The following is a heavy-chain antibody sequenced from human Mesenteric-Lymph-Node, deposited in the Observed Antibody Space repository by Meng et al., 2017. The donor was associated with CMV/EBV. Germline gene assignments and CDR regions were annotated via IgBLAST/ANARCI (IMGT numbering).Heavy chain of an antibody. Sequence: GESLKISCAASGFNVSSDFMSWVRQAPGMGLEWLSVIYSAGNTYYADSVKGRFTISRDNAKSSLYLQMNSLRVDDTAVYYCARAGYDFRSGYYGMDVWGQGTTVTVSS. CDR2: IYSAGNT. CDR3: ARAGYDFRSGYYGMDV. CDR1: GFNVSSDF. D-gene: IGHD3-3*01. J-gene: IGHJ6*02. V-gene: IGHV3-66*01.